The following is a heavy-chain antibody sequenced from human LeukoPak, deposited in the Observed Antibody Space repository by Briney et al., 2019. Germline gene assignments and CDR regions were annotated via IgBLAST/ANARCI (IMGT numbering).Heavy chain of an antibody. CDR3: AREPYGSGSSFDI. J-gene: IGHJ3*02. CDR1: GASVSSIGYS. V-gene: IGHV4-30-2*05. D-gene: IGHD3-10*01. CDR2: IYQSGSA. Sequence: PSETLSLTCGVSGASVSSIGYSWSWIRQPPGRGLEWIGYIYQSGSASYNPSLQSRVTISVDTSKNQFSLKLSSVTAADTAVYYCAREPYGSGSSFDIWGQGTMVTVSS.